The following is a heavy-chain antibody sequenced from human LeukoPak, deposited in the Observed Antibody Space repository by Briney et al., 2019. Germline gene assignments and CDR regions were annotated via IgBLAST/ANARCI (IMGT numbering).Heavy chain of an antibody. CDR1: GYTLTELS. Sequence: ASVKVSCKVSGYTLTELSMHWVRQAPGKGLEWMGGFDPEDGETIYAQKFQGRVTMIEDTSTDTAYMELSSLRSEDTAVYYCATVRVATMNRYYYYYGMDVWGQGTTVTVSS. CDR3: ATVRVATMNRYYYYYGMDV. J-gene: IGHJ6*02. V-gene: IGHV1-24*01. CDR2: FDPEDGET.